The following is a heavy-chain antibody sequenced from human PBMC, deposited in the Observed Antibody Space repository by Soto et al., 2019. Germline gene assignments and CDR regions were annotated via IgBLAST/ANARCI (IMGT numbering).Heavy chain of an antibody. D-gene: IGHD2-2*01. CDR3: AKGTTTSCYCQLDY. CDR1: GFTFSSYA. J-gene: IGHJ4*02. CDR2: ISGSGDTT. V-gene: IGHV3-23*01. Sequence: GGSLRLSCAASGFTFSSYAMSWVRQAPGKGLEWVSVISGSGDTTYYADSVKGRFTVSRDNSKNTLSLQMNSLRAEDTAIYYCAKGTTTSCYCQLDYWGQGTLVTVSS.